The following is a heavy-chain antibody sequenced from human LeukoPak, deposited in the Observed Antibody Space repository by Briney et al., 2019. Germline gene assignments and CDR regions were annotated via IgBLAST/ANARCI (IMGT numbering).Heavy chain of an antibody. CDR1: RLIFSNTW. CDR2: INGDGSVK. Sequence: SLTLSCAASRLIFSNTWMAWVGQPPGKELEWVANINGDGSVKYHVDSVKGRFTISRDNARNSLYLQMNSLRAEDTAIYYCARDPAYGALDYWGPGTQVTVSS. D-gene: IGHD4-17*01. V-gene: IGHV3-7*01. J-gene: IGHJ4*02. CDR3: ARDPAYGALDY.